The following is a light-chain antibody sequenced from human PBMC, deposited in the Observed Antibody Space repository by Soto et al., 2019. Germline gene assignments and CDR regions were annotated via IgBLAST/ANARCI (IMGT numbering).Light chain of an antibody. CDR2: EVA. Sequence: QSALTQPASVSGSPGQSTTISCTGTSSDVGGYNLVSWYQHHPGKAPTLIISEVAKRPSGVSDRFSGSKSGNTASLTISALQAEDEADYYCCSYAGRTSLIFGGGTKLTVL. CDR3: CSYAGRTSLI. CDR1: SSDVGGYNL. J-gene: IGLJ2*01. V-gene: IGLV2-23*02.